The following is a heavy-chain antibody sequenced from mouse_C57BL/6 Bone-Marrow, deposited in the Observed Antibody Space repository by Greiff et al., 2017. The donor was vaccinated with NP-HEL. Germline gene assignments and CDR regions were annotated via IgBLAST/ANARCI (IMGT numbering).Heavy chain of an antibody. Sequence: EVKLVESGGGLVKPGGSLKLSCAASGFTFSSYAMSWVRQTPEKRLEWVATISDGGSYTYYPDNVKGRFTISRDNAKNNLYLQMSHLKSEDTAMYYWARDRVGGYSFDYWGQGTTLTVSS. CDR2: ISDGGSYT. V-gene: IGHV5-4*01. CDR3: ARDRVGGYSFDY. D-gene: IGHD1-1*02. CDR1: GFTFSSYA. J-gene: IGHJ2*01.